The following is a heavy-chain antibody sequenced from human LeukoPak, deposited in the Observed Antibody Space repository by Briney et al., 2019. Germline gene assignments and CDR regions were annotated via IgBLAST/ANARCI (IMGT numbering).Heavy chain of an antibody. CDR3: ARDRYGMDV. CDR1: GFNFNDFD. D-gene: IGHD1-14*01. CDR2: IGIGGDT. J-gene: IGHJ6*02. Sequence: GGSLRLSCAASGFNFNDFDMHWVRQGTGKGLEWVSAIGIGGDTHYSGSVKGRFTISRENAKSSLFLQMNSLRAGDTAVYYCARDRYGMDVWDRGTTVTVSS. V-gene: IGHV3-13*01.